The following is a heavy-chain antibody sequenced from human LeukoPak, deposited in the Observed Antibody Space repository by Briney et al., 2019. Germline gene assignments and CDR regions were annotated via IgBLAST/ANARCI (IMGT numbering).Heavy chain of an antibody. CDR3: ARYDVWGSYRAFDY. D-gene: IGHD3-16*02. V-gene: IGHV4-38-2*02. CDR1: NYSISTDYY. CDR2: MYHSGST. J-gene: IGHJ4*02. Sequence: SETLSLTCTVSNYSISTDYYWGWIRQPPGKGLEWIGTMYHSGSTYYNPSLKSRVTISVDTSKNQFSLKLSSVTAADTAVYYCARYDVWGSYRAFDYWGQGTLVIVSS.